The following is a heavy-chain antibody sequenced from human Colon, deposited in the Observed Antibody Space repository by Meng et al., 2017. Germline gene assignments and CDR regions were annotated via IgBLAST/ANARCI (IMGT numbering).Heavy chain of an antibody. CDR2: LSRDGNT. V-gene: IGHV4-4*02. CDR1: GGSITRGNW. J-gene: IGHJ4*02. CDR3: GSSPLLRTATRPSDDY. D-gene: IGHD4-11*01. Sequence: SETLSLTCAVSGGSITRGNWWSWVRQSPGNGLWWIGELSRDGNTHYNPSLKSRVTISLDNSKNQFSLKLDSVTAADTAVYYCGSSPLLRTATRPSDDYWGQGALVTVSS.